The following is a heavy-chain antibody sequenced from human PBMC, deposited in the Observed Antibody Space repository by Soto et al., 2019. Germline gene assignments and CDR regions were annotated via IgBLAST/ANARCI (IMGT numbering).Heavy chain of an antibody. CDR2: ISSSSSYT. V-gene: IGHV3-11*06. CDR1: GFTFSDYY. D-gene: IGHD5-12*01. J-gene: IGHJ6*02. CDR3: ARDAAYDIVATITAGYYGMDV. Sequence: GGSLRLSCAASGFTFSDYYMSWIRQAPGKGLEWVSYISSSSSYTNYADSVKGRFTISRDNAKNSLYLQMNSLRAEDTAVYYCARDAAYDIVATITAGYYGMDVWGQGTTVTVSS.